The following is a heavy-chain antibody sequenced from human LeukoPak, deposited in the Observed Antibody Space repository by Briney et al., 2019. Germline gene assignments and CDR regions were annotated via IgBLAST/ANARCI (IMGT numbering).Heavy chain of an antibody. Sequence: ATVKVSCKVSGYTFTSYGISWVRQAPGQGLERMGCISVYNGNTNYAQKRQGRVTMTTDTSTSTAYMGLRSLRSDDTALYYCARDRQQPTSRGPRRFDCWGQGTLVTDSS. CDR3: ARDRQQPTSRGPRRFDC. D-gene: IGHD6-13*01. CDR1: GYTFTSYG. J-gene: IGHJ4*02. CDR2: ISVYNGNT. V-gene: IGHV1-18*04.